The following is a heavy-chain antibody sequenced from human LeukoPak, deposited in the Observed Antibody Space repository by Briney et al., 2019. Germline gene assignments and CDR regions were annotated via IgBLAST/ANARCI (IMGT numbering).Heavy chain of an antibody. Sequence: GGTLRLSCVGALGSHWMGWVRQAPGKGLEWVANIKEDGSQKYYMDSVKGRFTISRDNAKSSLFLQMNNLRVEDTAVYYCTRDQTWGQGTLVTVSS. CDR3: TRDQT. J-gene: IGHJ4*02. CDR1: LGSHW. V-gene: IGHV3-7*01. CDR2: IKEDGSQK.